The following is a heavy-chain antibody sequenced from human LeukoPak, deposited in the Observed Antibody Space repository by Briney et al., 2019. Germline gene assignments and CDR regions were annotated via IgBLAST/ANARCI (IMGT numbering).Heavy chain of an antibody. V-gene: IGHV1-46*01. J-gene: IGHJ4*02. CDR3: ARDPKTYDSSGYSFDY. Sequence: GASVKVSCKASGYTFTSYYMHWVRQAPGQGLEWMGIINPSGGSTSYAQKFQGRVTMTRDTSTSTVYMELSSLRSEDTAVYYCARDPKTYDSSGYSFDYWGQGTLVTASS. CDR2: INPSGGST. CDR1: GYTFTSYY. D-gene: IGHD3-22*01.